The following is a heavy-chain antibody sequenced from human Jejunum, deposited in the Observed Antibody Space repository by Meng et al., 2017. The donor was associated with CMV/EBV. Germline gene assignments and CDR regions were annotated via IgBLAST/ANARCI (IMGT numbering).Heavy chain of an antibody. D-gene: IGHD2-21*02. V-gene: IGHV4-39*07. CDR2: IHNSGST. Sequence: SGGSISSGSYHWGWIRQTPGKGLEWVGSIHNSGSTQYSPSLKSRVTMSVDTSKNQVSLKLTSVTAADTAVYYCARISGGGACCGADYWGQGTLVTVSS. CDR3: ARISGGGACCGADY. CDR1: GGSISSGSYH. J-gene: IGHJ4*02.